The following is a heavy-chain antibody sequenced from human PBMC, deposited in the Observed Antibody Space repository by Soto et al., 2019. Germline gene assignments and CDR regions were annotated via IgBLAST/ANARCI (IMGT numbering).Heavy chain of an antibody. CDR3: TERGKYDNRVFDY. J-gene: IGHJ4*02. V-gene: IGHV3-73*01. CDR2: IRSKGDNYAT. D-gene: IGHD3-22*01. Sequence: EVQLVESGGGLVQPGGSLKLSCAASGYTFSGSAMHWVRQASGKGLGWVGRIRSKGDNYATSYAASVKGRFTISRDDSKNTAYLQMDSLKTEDTAVYYCTERGKYDNRVFDYWSQGTLVTVSS. CDR1: GYTFSGSA.